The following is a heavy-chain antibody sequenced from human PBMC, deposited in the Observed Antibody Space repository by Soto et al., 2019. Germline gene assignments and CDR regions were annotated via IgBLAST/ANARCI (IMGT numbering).Heavy chain of an antibody. CDR2: IYYSGST. CDR1: GGSISSYY. CDR3: ARVLGSVLTGRVVAARFPYGMDV. Sequence: SETLSLTCTVSGGSISSYYWSWIRQPPGKGLEWIGYIYYSGSTNYNPSLKSRVTISVDTSKNQFSLKLSSVTAADTAVYYCARVLGSVLTGRVVAARFPYGMDVWGQGTTVTVSS. D-gene: IGHD6-6*01. J-gene: IGHJ6*02. V-gene: IGHV4-59*01.